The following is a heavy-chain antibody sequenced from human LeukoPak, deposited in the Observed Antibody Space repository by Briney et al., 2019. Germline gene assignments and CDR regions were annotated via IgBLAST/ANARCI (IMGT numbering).Heavy chain of an antibody. CDR3: AKALAEYQQDRITIFGVVTDVLYDAFDI. Sequence: GGSLRLSCAASGFTFSSYAMSWVRQAPGKGLEWVSAISGSGGSTYYADSVKGRFTFSRDNSKNTLYLQMNSLRAEDTAVYYCAKALAEYQQDRITIFGVVTDVLYDAFDIWGQGTMVTVSS. J-gene: IGHJ3*02. CDR2: ISGSGGST. CDR1: GFTFSSYA. D-gene: IGHD3-3*01. V-gene: IGHV3-23*01.